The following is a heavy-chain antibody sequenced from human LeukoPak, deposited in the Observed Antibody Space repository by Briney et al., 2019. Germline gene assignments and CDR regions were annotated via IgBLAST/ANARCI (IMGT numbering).Heavy chain of an antibody. CDR2: IYYSGST. Sequence: PSQTLPLTCTVSGDSISRGGFCLSWIRQPPGKGLKWIGYIYYSGSTNYNPSLKSRVTISVDTSKNQFSLKLSSVTAADTAVYYCARDVRDRDGFDIWGQGTMVTVSS. J-gene: IGHJ3*02. V-gene: IGHV4-61*08. D-gene: IGHD5-24*01. CDR3: ARDVRDRDGFDI. CDR1: GDSISRGGFC.